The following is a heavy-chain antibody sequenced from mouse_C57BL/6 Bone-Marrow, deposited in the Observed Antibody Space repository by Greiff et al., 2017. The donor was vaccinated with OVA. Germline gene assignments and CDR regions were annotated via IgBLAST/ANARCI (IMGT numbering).Heavy chain of an antibody. CDR2: INPSNGGT. CDR3: ARSPIYYGNYYYFDY. D-gene: IGHD2-1*01. Sequence: QVQLQQPGTELVKPGASVKLSCKASGYTLTSYWMHWVKQRPGQGLEWIGNINPSNGGTNYNEKFKSKATLTVDKSSSTAYMQLSSLTSEDSAVYYCARSPIYYGNYYYFDYWGQGTTLTVSS. CDR1: GYTLTSYW. J-gene: IGHJ2*01. V-gene: IGHV1-53*01.